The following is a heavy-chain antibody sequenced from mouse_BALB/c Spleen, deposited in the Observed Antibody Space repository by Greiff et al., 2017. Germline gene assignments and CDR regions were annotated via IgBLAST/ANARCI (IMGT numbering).Heavy chain of an antibody. Sequence: EVQRVESGGGLVQPGGSRKLSCAASGFTFSSFGMHWVRQAPEKGLEWVAYISSGSSTIYYADTVKGRFTISRDNPKNTLFLQMTSLRSEDTAMYYCARRGIYDGYLDYWGQGTTLTVSS. CDR1: GFTFSSFG. J-gene: IGHJ2*01. D-gene: IGHD2-3*01. V-gene: IGHV5-17*02. CDR2: ISSGSSTI. CDR3: ARRGIYDGYLDY.